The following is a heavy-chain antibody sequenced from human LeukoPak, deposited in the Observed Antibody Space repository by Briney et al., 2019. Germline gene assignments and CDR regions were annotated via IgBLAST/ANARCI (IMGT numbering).Heavy chain of an antibody. CDR1: GFTLSSYA. CDR3: ARGTSYSSSWYENFQH. V-gene: IGHV3-23*01. J-gene: IGHJ1*01. Sequence: GGSLRLSCAASGFTLSSYAMSWVRQTPGKELEWVSGISGSGGRTDHADSVKGRFTISRDNSKNTLFLQMNSLRAEDTAVYYCARGTSYSSSWYENFQHWGQGTLVTVSS. D-gene: IGHD6-13*01. CDR2: ISGSGGRT.